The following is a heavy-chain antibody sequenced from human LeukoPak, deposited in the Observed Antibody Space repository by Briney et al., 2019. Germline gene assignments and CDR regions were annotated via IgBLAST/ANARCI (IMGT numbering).Heavy chain of an antibody. CDR3: ARERGQQLVYYYGMDV. CDR2: INPNSGGT. D-gene: IGHD6-6*01. Sequence: ASVKVSCKASGYTFTGYYMHWVRQAPGQGLEWMGWINPNSGGTNYAQKFQGRVTMTRDTSISTAYMELSRLRSDDTAVYYCARERGQQLVYYYGMDVWGQGTTVTVSS. CDR1: GYTFTGYY. V-gene: IGHV1-2*02. J-gene: IGHJ6*02.